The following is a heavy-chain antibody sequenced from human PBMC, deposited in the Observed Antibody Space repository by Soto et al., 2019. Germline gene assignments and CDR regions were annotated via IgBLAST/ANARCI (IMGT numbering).Heavy chain of an antibody. J-gene: IGHJ5*02. V-gene: IGHV4-59*01. Sequence: VQLRESGPGLVKPSETLSLTCTVSGGSISSYYWSWIRQPPGKGLEWIGYIYYIGSTNYNPSLESRVTISVDTSKNQFSLKLSSVTAADTAVYYCAREGGRGYDFWSGYHALNWFDPWGQGTLVTVSS. CDR3: AREGGRGYDFWSGYHALNWFDP. CDR1: GGSISSYY. D-gene: IGHD3-3*01. CDR2: IYYIGST.